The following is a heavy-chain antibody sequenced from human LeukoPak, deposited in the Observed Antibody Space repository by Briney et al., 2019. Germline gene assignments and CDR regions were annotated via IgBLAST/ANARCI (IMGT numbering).Heavy chain of an antibody. CDR3: ARPRLWFGGSRGAFDI. V-gene: IGHV1-46*01. D-gene: IGHD3-10*01. J-gene: IGHJ3*02. CDR2: INPSGGST. CDR1: GYTFTSYY. Sequence: ASVKVSCKASGYTFTSYYTHWVRQAPGQGLEWMGIINPSGGSTSYAQKFQGRVTMTRDTSTSTVYMELSSLRSEDTAVYYCARPRLWFGGSRGAFDIWGQGTMVTVSS.